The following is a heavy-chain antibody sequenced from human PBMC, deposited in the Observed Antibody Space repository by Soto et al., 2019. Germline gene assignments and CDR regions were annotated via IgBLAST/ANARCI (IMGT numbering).Heavy chain of an antibody. CDR3: ARHTMTTVTTFDC. J-gene: IGHJ4*02. CDR2: IYYSGSP. CDR1: GGSISGLTYN. V-gene: IGHV4-39*01. Sequence: QLPLQESGPGLVKPSETLSLTCTVSGGSISGLTYNWGWIRQPPGQGLQWIGSIYYSGSPYYNPSLKGRVTLSVDTTKNQFSLRLTSVTAADTAVYYCARHTMTTVTTFDCWGQGALVTVSS. D-gene: IGHD4-17*01.